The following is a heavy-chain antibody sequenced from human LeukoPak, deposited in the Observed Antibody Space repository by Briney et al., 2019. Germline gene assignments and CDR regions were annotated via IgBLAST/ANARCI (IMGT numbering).Heavy chain of an antibody. D-gene: IGHD3-3*01. Sequence: PGGSLRLSCAASGFTFNTYAMSWVRQAPGKGLEWVSAISGSGGSTYYADSVKGRFTISRDNSKNTLYLQMNSLRVEDTAVYYCAARDFWSGPASDYWGQGTLVTVSS. CDR2: ISGSGGST. CDR3: AARDFWSGPASDY. V-gene: IGHV3-23*01. CDR1: GFTFNTYA. J-gene: IGHJ4*02.